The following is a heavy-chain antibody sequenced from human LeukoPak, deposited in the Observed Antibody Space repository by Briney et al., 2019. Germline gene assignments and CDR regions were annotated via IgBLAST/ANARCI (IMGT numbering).Heavy chain of an antibody. J-gene: IGHJ3*02. CDR2: IYYSGST. V-gene: IGHV4-59*01. Sequence: SETLSLTCTVSGGSISSYYWSWIRQPPGKGLEWIGYIYYSGSTNYNPSLKSRVTISVDTSKNQFSLKLSSVTAADTAVYYCARMRDAFDIWGQGSMVTVSS. CDR3: ARMRDAFDI. CDR1: GGSISSYY.